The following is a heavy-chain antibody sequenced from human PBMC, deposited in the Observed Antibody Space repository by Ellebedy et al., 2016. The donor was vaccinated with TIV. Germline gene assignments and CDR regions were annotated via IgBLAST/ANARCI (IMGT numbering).Heavy chain of an antibody. CDR2: IKTNTDHGTT. V-gene: IGHV3-15*01. CDR3: TTQILKGYY. CDR1: GFTFSSYW. J-gene: IGHJ4*02. Sequence: GESLKISCAASGFTFSSYWMSWVRQAPGKGLEWVGRIKTNTDHGTTDYAAPVKGRFTISRDDSENTLYLQMNSLETEDTAVYYCTTQILKGYYWGQGTLVTVSS.